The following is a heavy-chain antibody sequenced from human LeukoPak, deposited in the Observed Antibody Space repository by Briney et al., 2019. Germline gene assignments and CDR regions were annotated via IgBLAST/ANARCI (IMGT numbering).Heavy chain of an antibody. CDR3: ARDSDAPIAAAVSYYYYYMDV. Sequence: GASVKVSCKASGYTFTSHDINWVRQATGQGLEWMGWMSPNSGNTGYAQKFQGRVTITRNTSISTAYMELSSLRSEDTAVYYCARDSDAPIAAAVSYYYYYMDVWGKGTTVTVSS. D-gene: IGHD6-13*01. CDR1: GYTFTSHD. CDR2: MSPNSGNT. J-gene: IGHJ6*03. V-gene: IGHV1-8*01.